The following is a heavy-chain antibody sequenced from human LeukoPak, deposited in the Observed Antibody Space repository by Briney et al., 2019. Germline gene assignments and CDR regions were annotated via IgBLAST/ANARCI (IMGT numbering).Heavy chain of an antibody. J-gene: IGHJ4*02. V-gene: IGHV4-34*01. CDR1: GGSFSGYY. D-gene: IGHD3-9*01. CDR3: ARGGYYDIFTGYYNVAYFDY. CDR2: INHGEST. Sequence: SETLSLTCAVYGGSFSGYYWSWVRQPPGKGLEWIGEINHGESTNYNPSLKSRVTISVDTSKNQFSLKLSPVTAADTAVYYCARGGYYDIFTGYYNVAYFDYWGQGTLVTVSS.